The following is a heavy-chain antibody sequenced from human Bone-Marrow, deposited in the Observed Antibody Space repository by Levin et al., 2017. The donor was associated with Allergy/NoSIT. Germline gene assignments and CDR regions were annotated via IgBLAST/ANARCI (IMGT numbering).Heavy chain of an antibody. J-gene: IGHJ5*02. V-gene: IGHV3-30-3*01. CDR3: ARGSGYSPYDGLNYFDP. Sequence: LSLTCEASGFTFSNYAMHWVRQAPGKGLEWVAILSYAGNTEYYADSVKGRFTISRENSKNTLSLQMNSLRAEDTAVYYCARGSGYSPYDGLNYFDPWGQGTLVTVSS. CDR2: LSYAGNTE. CDR1: GFTFSNYA. D-gene: IGHD5-12*01.